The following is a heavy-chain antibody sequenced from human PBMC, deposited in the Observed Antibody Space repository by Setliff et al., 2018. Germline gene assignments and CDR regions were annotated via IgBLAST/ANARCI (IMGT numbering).Heavy chain of an antibody. CDR3: AGQGPIFGSGLIPGFDQ. Sequence: GGSLRLSCAASGLTFNSYAMSWVRQAPGKGLEWVSSVSVSGDNTYYTDSVKGRFTTSRDNSKNTLSLQMSSLRTEDTAVYFCAGQGPIFGSGLIPGFDQWGQGTMVTVSS. V-gene: IGHV3-23*01. CDR2: VSVSGDNT. D-gene: IGHD3-3*01. J-gene: IGHJ4*02. CDR1: GLTFNSYA.